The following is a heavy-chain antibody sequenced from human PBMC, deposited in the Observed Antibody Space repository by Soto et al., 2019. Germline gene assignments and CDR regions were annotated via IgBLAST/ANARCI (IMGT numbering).Heavy chain of an antibody. D-gene: IGHD4-17*01. CDR1: GFTFSSYA. CDR2: ISYDGSNK. V-gene: IGHV3-30-3*01. J-gene: IGHJ4*02. Sequence: QVQLVESGGGVVQPGRSLRLSCAASGFTFSSYAMHWVRQAPGTGLEWVAVISYDGSNKYYADSVKGRFTISRDNSKNTLYLQMNSLRAEDTAVYYCARGLRRAYGDYGENFDYWGQGTLVTVSS. CDR3: ARGLRRAYGDYGENFDY.